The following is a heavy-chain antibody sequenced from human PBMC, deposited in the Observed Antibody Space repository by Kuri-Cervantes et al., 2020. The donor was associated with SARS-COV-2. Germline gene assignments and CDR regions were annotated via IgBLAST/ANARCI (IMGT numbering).Heavy chain of an antibody. D-gene: IGHD4-11*01. J-gene: IGHJ4*02. CDR1: GFTFSSYS. Sequence: GESLKISCAASGFTFSSYSMNWVRQAPGKGLEWVSNIGSSISTIYRADSVKGRFTVSRDNAKNSLYLQMNSLRAEDTAVYYCARAPLSHSNAQPFWFDYWGQGTLVTVSS. CDR3: ARAPLSHSNAQPFWFDY. CDR2: IGSSISTI. V-gene: IGHV3-48*01.